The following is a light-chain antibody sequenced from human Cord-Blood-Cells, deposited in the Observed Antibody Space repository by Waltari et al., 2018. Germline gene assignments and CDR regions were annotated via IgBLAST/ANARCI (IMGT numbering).Light chain of an antibody. V-gene: IGKV1-33*01. Sequence: DIQMTQSPSSLSASVGDRVTITCQARQDISNYLNWYQQKPGKAPKLLIYDASNLETGVPSRFSGSGSGTDFTFTISSLQPEDIATYYCKQYDNLPPYTFGQGTKLEIK. CDR2: DAS. CDR3: KQYDNLPPYT. CDR1: QDISNY. J-gene: IGKJ2*01.